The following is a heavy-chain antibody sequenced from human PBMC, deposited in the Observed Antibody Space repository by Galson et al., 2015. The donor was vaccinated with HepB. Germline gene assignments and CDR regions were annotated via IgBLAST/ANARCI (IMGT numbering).Heavy chain of an antibody. D-gene: IGHD3-10*01. Sequence: SLRLSCAASGFTFSSYAMSRVRQAPGKGLEWVSAISGSGGSTYYADSVKGRFTISRDNSKNTLYLRMNSQRAEDTAVYYCAKVGLGVPGAPPQRLWFGEFHWGQGTLVTVSS. J-gene: IGHJ4*02. CDR3: AKVGLGVPGAPPQRLWFGEFH. CDR1: GFTFSSYA. CDR2: ISGSGGST. V-gene: IGHV3-23*01.